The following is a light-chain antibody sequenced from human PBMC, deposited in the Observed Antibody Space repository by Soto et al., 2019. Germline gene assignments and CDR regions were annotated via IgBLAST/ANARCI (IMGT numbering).Light chain of an antibody. CDR2: DTD. V-gene: IGLV7-46*01. CDR1: TGAVTGGHY. Sequence: QAVVTQEPSLTVSPGGTVTLTCGSSTGAVTGGHYPYWFQQKPGQAPETLIYDTDNKHSWTPARFSGSLLGGKAALTLSGAQPEDEADYYCLLSYSGVRVFGGGTKLTVL. J-gene: IGLJ2*01. CDR3: LLSYSGVRV.